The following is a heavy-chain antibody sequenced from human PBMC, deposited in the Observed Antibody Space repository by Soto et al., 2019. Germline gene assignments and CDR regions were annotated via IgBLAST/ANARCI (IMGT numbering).Heavy chain of an antibody. J-gene: IGHJ4*02. CDR3: ARGDVSYFFDY. CDR2: IYPGDSDT. CDR1: GYTFTTYW. Sequence: DSLEISSKGSGYTFTTYWIGWVGQMPGKGLEWMGIIYPGDSDTRYSPSFQGQVTISADKSISTAYLQWSSLKASDTAMYYCARGDVSYFFDYWGQGILVTVSS. V-gene: IGHV5-51*01.